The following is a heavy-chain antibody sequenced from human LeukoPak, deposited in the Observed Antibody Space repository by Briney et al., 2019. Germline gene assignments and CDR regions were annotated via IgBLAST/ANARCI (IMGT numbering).Heavy chain of an antibody. CDR2: IKQDGSEK. V-gene: IGHV3-7*01. Sequence: HPGGSLILSCAASGFTFSDYWLSWVRQAPGKGLEWVANIKQDGSEKNYVDSVMGRFTISRDNVKSSLYLQMNSLRAEDTAVYYCARGKGSSSAGYWGQGTLVIVSS. CDR1: GFTFSDYW. J-gene: IGHJ4*02. D-gene: IGHD6-6*01. CDR3: ARGKGSSSAGY.